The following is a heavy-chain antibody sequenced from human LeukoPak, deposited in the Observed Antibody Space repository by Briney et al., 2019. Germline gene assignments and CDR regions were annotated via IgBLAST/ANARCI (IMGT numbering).Heavy chain of an antibody. Sequence: GRSLRLSCAASGFTFSNYGMHWVRQAPGKGLEWVALIRFDGSHKYYADSVKARFTISRDNSKSTVYLQMNSLRAEDTAVYYCSKDLTSDFGGDFDPWGQGTLVTVSS. D-gene: IGHD3-10*01. CDR1: GFTFSNYG. J-gene: IGHJ5*02. V-gene: IGHV3-33*06. CDR2: IRFDGSHK. CDR3: SKDLTSDFGGDFDP.